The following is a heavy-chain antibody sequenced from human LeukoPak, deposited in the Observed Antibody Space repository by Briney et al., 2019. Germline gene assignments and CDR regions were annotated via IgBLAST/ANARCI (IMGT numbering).Heavy chain of an antibody. V-gene: IGHV3-23*01. CDR1: GFTFGDYA. CDR2: ISGGGEIT. CDR3: AKEMLRNNWYYFHY. J-gene: IGHJ4*02. D-gene: IGHD1-1*01. Sequence: GGSLRLSCTASGFTFGDYAMSWFRQAPGKGLEWVSVISGGGEITYYADSVKGRFTISRDNSKNTLYLQMNSLRAEDTAVYYCAKEMLRNNWYYFHYWGQGTLVTVSS.